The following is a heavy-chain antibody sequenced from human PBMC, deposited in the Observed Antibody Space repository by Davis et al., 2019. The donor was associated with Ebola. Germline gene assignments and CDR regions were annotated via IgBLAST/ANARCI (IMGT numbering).Heavy chain of an antibody. CDR1: GFTFSSYA. Sequence: GGSLRLSCAASGFTFSSYAMHWVRQAPGKGLQWVAFISYNGGYHYYADSVKGRFTISRDNSKNTLYMQMNSLTVEDTAVYYCARFSRELAFREISFDYWGQGTLVTVSS. J-gene: IGHJ4*02. V-gene: IGHV3-30-3*01. CDR2: ISYNGGYH. D-gene: IGHD1-26*01. CDR3: ARFSRELAFREISFDY.